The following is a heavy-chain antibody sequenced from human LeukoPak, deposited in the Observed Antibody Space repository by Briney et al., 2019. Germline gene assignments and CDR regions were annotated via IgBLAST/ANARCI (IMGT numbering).Heavy chain of an antibody. CDR2: ISAYNGNT. CDR1: GYTFTSYG. J-gene: IGHJ6*03. V-gene: IGHV1-18*01. Sequence: ASVKVSCRASGYTFTSYGISWVRQAPGQGLEWMGWISAYNGNTNYAQKLQGRVTMTTDTSTSTAYMELRNPRSDDTAVYYCARGATIYYYYMDVWGKGTTVTVSS. CDR3: ARGATIYYYYMDV. D-gene: IGHD1-26*01.